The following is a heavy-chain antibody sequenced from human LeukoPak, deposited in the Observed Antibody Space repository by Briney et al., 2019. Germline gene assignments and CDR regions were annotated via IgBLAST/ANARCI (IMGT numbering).Heavy chain of an antibody. CDR1: GGSVSSRSHY. CDR3: ARDWGTYFDY. CDR2: IYYSGST. Sequence: PSETLSLTCTVSGGSVSSRSHYWSWIRQHPGKGPEWIGYIYYSGSTYYNPSLESRLTLSVDTSKNQFSLQLTSVTAADTAVYYCARDWGTYFDYWGQGTLDTVSS. D-gene: IGHD7-27*01. V-gene: IGHV4-31*03. J-gene: IGHJ4*02.